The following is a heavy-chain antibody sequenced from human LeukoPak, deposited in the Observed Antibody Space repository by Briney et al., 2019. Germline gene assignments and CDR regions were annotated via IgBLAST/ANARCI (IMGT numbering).Heavy chain of an antibody. CDR2: IYYSGST. CDR1: GGSISRYY. D-gene: IGHD6-13*01. J-gene: IGHJ6*03. Sequence: SETLSLTCTVSGGSISRYYWNWVRQPPGKGLEWIGYIYYSGSTNYNPSLKSRVTISVDTSKNQFSLKLSSVTAADTAVHYCARVAAAGKNYYYYYYIDVWGKGTTVTVSS. CDR3: ARVAAAGKNYYYYYYIDV. V-gene: IGHV4-59*01.